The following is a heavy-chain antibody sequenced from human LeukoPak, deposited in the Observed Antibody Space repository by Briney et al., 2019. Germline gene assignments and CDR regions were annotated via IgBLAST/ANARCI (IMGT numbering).Heavy chain of an antibody. CDR1: GGSMSDYY. D-gene: IGHD3-22*01. V-gene: IGHV4-59*01. J-gene: IGHJ3*02. Sequence: SSETLSLTCTVSGGSMSDYYWSWIRQPPGKGLEWIGYIYYTGTTNYNPSLKGRVIISIDTSKNQFSLKLSSVTAADTALYYCARDYTMTHASDIWGQGTLVTVSS. CDR3: ARDYTMTHASDI. CDR2: IYYTGTT.